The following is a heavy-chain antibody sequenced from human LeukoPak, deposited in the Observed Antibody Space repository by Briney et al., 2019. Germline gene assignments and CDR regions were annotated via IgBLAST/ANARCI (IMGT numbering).Heavy chain of an antibody. Sequence: PGGSLRLSCTASGFSFSGHWMHWARQLPGKGLVWVSRISPTGSTTSYADSVKGRFTVSRDNSKNTLYLQMNSLRAEDTAVYYCAKSRSSSSTSCYNYWGQGTLVTVSS. J-gene: IGHJ4*02. CDR1: GFSFSGHW. D-gene: IGHD2-2*02. CDR2: ISPTGSTT. V-gene: IGHV3-74*01. CDR3: AKSRSSSSTSCYNY.